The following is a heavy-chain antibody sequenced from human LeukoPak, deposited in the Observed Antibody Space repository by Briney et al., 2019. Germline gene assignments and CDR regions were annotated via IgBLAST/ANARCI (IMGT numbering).Heavy chain of an antibody. Sequence: SETLSLTCAVSGYSISSGYYWGWLRQPPGKGLGWIGSSYNSGSTYYTPSLKSRVTISVDTSKNQFSLKLSSVTAADTAVYYCARGGYDYGPWFDPWGQGTLVTVSS. D-gene: IGHD3-16*01. J-gene: IGHJ5*02. CDR1: GYSISSGYY. V-gene: IGHV4-38-2*01. CDR2: SYNSGST. CDR3: ARGGYDYGPWFDP.